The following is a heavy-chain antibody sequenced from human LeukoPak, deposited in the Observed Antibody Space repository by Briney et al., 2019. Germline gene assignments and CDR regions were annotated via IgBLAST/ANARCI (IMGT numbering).Heavy chain of an antibody. V-gene: IGHV3-48*01. CDR3: VRGQGAHGNWFDP. D-gene: IGHD4/OR15-4a*01. CDR1: GFSFSLYG. Sequence: PGGSLRLSCGASGFSFSLYGMHWVRQAPGKGLEWISYIKGRSDTIHYADSVKGRFTISRDNAKNTLSLQMTSLRAEDTAIYYCVRGQGAHGNWFDPWGQGTLVTVAS. CDR2: IKGRSDTI. J-gene: IGHJ5*02.